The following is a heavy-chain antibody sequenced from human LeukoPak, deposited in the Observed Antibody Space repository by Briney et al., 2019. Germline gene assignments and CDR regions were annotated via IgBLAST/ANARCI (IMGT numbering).Heavy chain of an antibody. Sequence: SETLSLTCTVSGGSISTYYWSWIRQPPGKGLEWIGFILYSGRTNYNSSLRSRLTISLDTSKNQFSLKLTSVTAADTAVYYCARDGFSGTSGMDVWGPGTAVAVSS. D-gene: IGHD3-10*01. CDR3: ARDGFSGTSGMDV. CDR1: GGSISTYY. J-gene: IGHJ6*02. CDR2: ILYSGRT. V-gene: IGHV4-59*01.